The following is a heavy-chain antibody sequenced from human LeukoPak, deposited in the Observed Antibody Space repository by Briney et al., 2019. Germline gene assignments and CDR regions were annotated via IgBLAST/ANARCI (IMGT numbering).Heavy chain of an antibody. CDR1: GGSISSSYYY. CDR3: ASSAGVVATSSYYYFDY. D-gene: IGHD5-12*01. V-gene: IGHV4-39*01. CDR2: IYSSGST. J-gene: IGHJ4*02. Sequence: SETLSLTCTVSGGSISSSYYYWGWIRQPPGKGLEWIGSIYSSGSTYYNPSLKSRVTISVDTSKNQFSLKLTSVTAADTAVYYCASSAGVVATSSYYYFDYWGQGTLVTVSS.